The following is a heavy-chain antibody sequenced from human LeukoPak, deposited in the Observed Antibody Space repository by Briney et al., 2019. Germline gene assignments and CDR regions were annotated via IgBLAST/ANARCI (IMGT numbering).Heavy chain of an antibody. J-gene: IGHJ4*02. CDR1: GFSFYDYA. Sequence: GGSLRLSCAASGFSFYDYAMHWVRQAPGKGLEWGSLISGDGDSTYYADSVKGRFTISRDNSNDSLYLQMNSLRTEDTALYYCAKDTGITPSGISGFFDFWGQGTLVTVSS. CDR3: AKDTGITPSGISGFFDF. CDR2: ISGDGDST. V-gene: IGHV3-43*02. D-gene: IGHD6-13*01.